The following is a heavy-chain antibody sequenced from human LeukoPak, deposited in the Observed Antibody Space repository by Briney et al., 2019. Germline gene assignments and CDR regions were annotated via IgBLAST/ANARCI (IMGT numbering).Heavy chain of an antibody. J-gene: IGHJ4*02. CDR3: ARERSSSFDY. D-gene: IGHD1-1*01. CDR2: IQNDGSNK. V-gene: IGHV3-30*02. CDR1: GFTFSTHG. Sequence: PGGSLRLSCAASGFTFSTHGMHWVRQAPGKGLEWLTLIQNDGSNKYYADSVKGRFIVSRDNSWNTMYLQLDSLRTEDTAVYYCARERSSSFDYWGTGTLVTVSS.